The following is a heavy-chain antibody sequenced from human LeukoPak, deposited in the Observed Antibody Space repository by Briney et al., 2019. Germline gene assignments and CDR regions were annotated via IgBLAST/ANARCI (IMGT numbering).Heavy chain of an antibody. V-gene: IGHV1-18*01. CDR2: ISAYNNNT. J-gene: IGHJ3*02. CDR1: GYTFSNYG. CDR3: AREGGSWVRGYSYGANDAFDI. Sequence: GASVKVSCKTSGYTFSNYGVSWVRQAPGQGLEWMGWISAYNNNTNYAQKFQGRVTITADKSTSTAYMELSSLRSEDTAVYYCAREGGSWVRGYSYGANDAFDIWGQGTMVTVSS. D-gene: IGHD5-18*01.